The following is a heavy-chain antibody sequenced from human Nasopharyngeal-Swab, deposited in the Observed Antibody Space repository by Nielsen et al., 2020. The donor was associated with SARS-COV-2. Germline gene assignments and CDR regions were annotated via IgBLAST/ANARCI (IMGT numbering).Heavy chain of an antibody. J-gene: IGHJ6*02. CDR2: ISTGGTT. V-gene: IGHV3-53*01. Sequence: GESLKISCAASGFTVTYNYMSWVRQAPGKGLEWVSLISTGGTTYYADSVKGRFTISRDNSKNTLYLQMNSLRAEDTAVYYCARGPTAYYYYGMDVWGQGTTVTVSS. CDR1: GFTVTYNY. CDR3: ARGPTAYYYYGMDV.